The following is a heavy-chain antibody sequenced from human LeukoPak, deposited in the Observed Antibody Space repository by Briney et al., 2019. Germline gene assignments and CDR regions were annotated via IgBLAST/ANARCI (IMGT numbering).Heavy chain of an antibody. CDR3: ARDGDAYNFDF. J-gene: IGHJ4*02. D-gene: IGHD5-24*01. CDR2: IYRDGSNT. CDR1: GSTFSNYW. V-gene: IGHV3-74*01. Sequence: GGSLRLSCAASGSTFSNYWMHWVRQVPGKGLVWVSRIYRDGSNTDYADSVKGRFIISRDNVKNTLYLQMNSLRADDTAVYYCARDGDAYNFDFWGQGALVTVSS.